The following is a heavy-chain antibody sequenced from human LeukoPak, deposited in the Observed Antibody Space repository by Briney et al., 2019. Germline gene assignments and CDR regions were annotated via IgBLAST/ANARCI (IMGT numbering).Heavy chain of an antibody. CDR1: GFTFSSYW. CDR3: ARDLAYSSSWYYFDY. Sequence: GGSLRLSCAVSGFTFSSYWMHWVRQAPGKGLVWVSRIKSDGSTTSYADSVKGRFTISRDNAKNIVYLQMNSLRVEDTGLYYRARDLAYSSSWYYFDYWGQGTLVTVSS. D-gene: IGHD6-13*01. CDR2: IKSDGSTT. J-gene: IGHJ4*02. V-gene: IGHV3-74*01.